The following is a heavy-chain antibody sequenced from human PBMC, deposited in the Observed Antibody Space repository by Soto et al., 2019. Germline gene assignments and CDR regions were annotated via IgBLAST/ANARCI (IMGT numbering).Heavy chain of an antibody. CDR2: IIPIFGTA. D-gene: IGHD4-17*01. Sequence: QVQLVQSGAEVKKPGSSVKVSCKASGGTFSSYAISWVRQAPGQGLEWMGGIIPIFGTANYSQKFQGRVTITAAKSTSTAYMELSSLRSEDTAVYYCARDYPPGYGGNLGDYWGQGTLVTDSS. CDR1: GGTFSSYA. J-gene: IGHJ4*02. V-gene: IGHV1-69*06. CDR3: ARDYPPGYGGNLGDY.